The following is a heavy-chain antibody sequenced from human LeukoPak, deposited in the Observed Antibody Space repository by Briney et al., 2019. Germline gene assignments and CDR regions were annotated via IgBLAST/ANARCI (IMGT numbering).Heavy chain of an antibody. Sequence: SQTLSLTCTVPGGSISSGGYYWSWIRQHPGKGLEWIGYIYYSGSTYYNPSLKSRVTISVDTSKNQFSLKLSSVTAADTAVYYCVGYDFWSGYYTGWFDPWGQGTLVTVSS. V-gene: IGHV4-31*03. CDR2: IYYSGST. D-gene: IGHD3-3*01. J-gene: IGHJ5*02. CDR3: VGYDFWSGYYTGWFDP. CDR1: GGSISSGGYY.